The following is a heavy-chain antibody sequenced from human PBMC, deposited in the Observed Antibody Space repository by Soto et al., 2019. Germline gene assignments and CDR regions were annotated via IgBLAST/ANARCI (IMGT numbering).Heavy chain of an antibody. D-gene: IGHD2-8*02. J-gene: IGHJ4*02. CDR1: GGSFSGYY. Sequence: QVQLQQWGAGLLKPSETLSLTCAVYGGSFSGYYWTWMRQPPGTGLEWIGEINHSGSTNYNPSLKSRVTLSVDTSKNQFSRKLTSVTAAATAVYYCARDKITGLFDYWGQGTLVTVSS. V-gene: IGHV4-34*01. CDR2: INHSGST. CDR3: ARDKITGLFDY.